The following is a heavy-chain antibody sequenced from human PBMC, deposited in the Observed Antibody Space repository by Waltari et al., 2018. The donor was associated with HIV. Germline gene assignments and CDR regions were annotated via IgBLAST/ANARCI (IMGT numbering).Heavy chain of an antibody. D-gene: IGHD6-6*01. CDR1: GLLFHSII. Sequence: EVHLVAPGGAPVQPGESRRPTCVTSGLLFHSIISPWAREAPGKGPEWVSSISSSCNFKHYADSVKGRFTISRDNAENSLYLQMNGLRAEDTAIYYCARDSRGSTWSLNWFDPWGQGTLVTVSS. V-gene: IGHV3-21*01. CDR3: ARDSRGSTWSLNWFDP. CDR2: ISSSCNFK. J-gene: IGHJ5*02.